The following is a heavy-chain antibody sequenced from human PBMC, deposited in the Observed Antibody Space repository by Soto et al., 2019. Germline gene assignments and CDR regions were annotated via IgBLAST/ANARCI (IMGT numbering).Heavy chain of an antibody. V-gene: IGHV1-46*01. CDR2: INPSGGST. CDR3: VILPSRGGPFAFDI. D-gene: IGHD2-15*01. J-gene: IGHJ3*02. Sequence: ASVKVSCKASGYTFTSYYMHWVRQAPGQGLEWMGIINPSGGSTSYAQKFQGRVTMTRDTSTSTVYMELSSLRSEDAAVYYCVILPSRGGPFAFDIWGQGTIVTVSS. CDR1: GYTFTSYY.